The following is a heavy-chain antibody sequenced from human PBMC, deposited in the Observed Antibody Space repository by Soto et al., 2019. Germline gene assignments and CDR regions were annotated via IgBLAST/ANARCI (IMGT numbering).Heavy chain of an antibody. J-gene: IGHJ3*02. D-gene: IGHD3-22*01. CDR2: ISGSGGST. CDR1: GFTFSSYA. V-gene: IGHV3-23*01. CDR3: AKDRAHWVVVVSDAFDI. Sequence: GGSLRLSCAASGFTFSSYAMSWVRQAPGKGLEWVSAISGSGGSTYYADSVKGRFTISRDNSKNTLYLQMNSLRAEDTAVYYCAKDRAHWVVVVSDAFDIWGQGTMVTVSS.